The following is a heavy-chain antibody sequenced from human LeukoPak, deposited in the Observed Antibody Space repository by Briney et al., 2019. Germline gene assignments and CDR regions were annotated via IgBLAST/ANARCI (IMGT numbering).Heavy chain of an antibody. V-gene: IGHV1-69*05. CDR3: ASGTYYDFWSGYLTIYYYYMDV. J-gene: IGHJ6*03. CDR2: IIPIFGTA. Sequence: ASVKVSCKASGGTFSSYAISWVRQAPGQGLEWMGGIIPIFGTANYAQKFQGRVTITTDESTSTAYMELSSLRSEDTAVYYCASGTYYDFWSGYLTIYYYYMDVWGKGTTVTVSS. CDR1: GGTFSSYA. D-gene: IGHD3-3*01.